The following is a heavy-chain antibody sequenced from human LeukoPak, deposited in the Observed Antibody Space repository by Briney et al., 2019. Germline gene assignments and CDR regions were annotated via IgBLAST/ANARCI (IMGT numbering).Heavy chain of an antibody. J-gene: IGHJ4*02. V-gene: IGHV4-61*02. CDR1: GGSISSGSYF. CDR2: IYISGDT. Sequence: PSETLSLTCTVSGGSISSGSYFWGWIRQPDGKGLEWIGRIYISGDTNYNPSLKSRVTISVDTSKNQFSLKLSSVTAADTAVYYCARLAYYYGSGSHYMGPFFDYWGQGTLVTVSS. D-gene: IGHD3-10*01. CDR3: ARLAYYYGSGSHYMGPFFDY.